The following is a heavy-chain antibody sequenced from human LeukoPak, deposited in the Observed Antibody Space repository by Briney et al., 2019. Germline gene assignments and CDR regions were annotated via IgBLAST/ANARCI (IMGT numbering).Heavy chain of an antibody. D-gene: IGHD6-19*01. Sequence: PGGSLRLSCAGSGFSFSTYAMHWVRQAPGKGPEWVAVISYDGSNKYYADSVKGRFTISRDNSKNTLYLQMNSLRAEDTAVYYCARGSLKIIAVSSDWGQGTLVTVSS. V-gene: IGHV3-30-3*01. CDR1: GFSFSTYA. CDR2: ISYDGSNK. CDR3: ARGSLKIIAVSSD. J-gene: IGHJ4*02.